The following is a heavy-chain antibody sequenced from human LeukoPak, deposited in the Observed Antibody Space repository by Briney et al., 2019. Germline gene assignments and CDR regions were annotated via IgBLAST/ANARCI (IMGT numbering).Heavy chain of an antibody. V-gene: IGHV1-8*01. D-gene: IGHD4-17*01. CDR1: GYTFTIYD. Sequence: GASVKVSCKASGYTFTIYDINWVRQAPGQGLEWVGWMNPNSGGTVYAQKFQGRVSMTRDTSIGTLYMELNSLRSEDTAVYYCAKSPLTVYYYYGMDVWGQGTTVTVSS. CDR3: AKSPLTVYYYYGMDV. J-gene: IGHJ6*02. CDR2: MNPNSGGT.